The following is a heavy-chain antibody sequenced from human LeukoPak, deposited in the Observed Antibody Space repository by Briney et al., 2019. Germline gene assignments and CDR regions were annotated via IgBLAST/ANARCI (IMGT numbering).Heavy chain of an antibody. CDR2: IYHSGST. V-gene: IGHV4-30-2*01. CDR3: ARASWGIGFDY. Sequence: SQTLSLTCAVSGGSISSGGYSWSWIRQPPGKGLEWIGYIYHSGSTYYNPSLKSRVTISVDRSKNQFSLKLSSVTAADTAVYYCARASWGIGFDYWGQGTLVTVSS. D-gene: IGHD2-2*01. CDR1: GGSISSGGYS. J-gene: IGHJ4*02.